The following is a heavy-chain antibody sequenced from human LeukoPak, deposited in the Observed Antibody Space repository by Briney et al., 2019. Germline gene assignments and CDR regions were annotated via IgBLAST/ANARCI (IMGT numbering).Heavy chain of an antibody. Sequence: GGSLRLSCAASGFTFSSYWMSWVRQAPGKGLEWVANIKQDGSEKYYVDSVKGRFTISRDNAKNSLYLQMNSLRAEDTALYYCAKENLSKHRPSYLAHWGQGTLVTVSS. CDR1: GFTFSSYW. CDR2: IKQDGSEK. J-gene: IGHJ4*02. CDR3: AKENLSKHRPSYLAH. D-gene: IGHD2/OR15-2a*01. V-gene: IGHV3-7*03.